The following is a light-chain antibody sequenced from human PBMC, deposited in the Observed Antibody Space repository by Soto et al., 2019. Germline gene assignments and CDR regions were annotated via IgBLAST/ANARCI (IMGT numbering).Light chain of an antibody. Sequence: SYELTQPPSVSVSPGQTASITCSGDKWGDKYACWYQQKPGQSPVLVIYQVSKRPSGIPERFSGSNSGNTATLTISGTQAMDEADYYCQAWDSSTLVFGGGTKLTVL. J-gene: IGLJ2*01. CDR2: QVS. V-gene: IGLV3-1*01. CDR3: QAWDSSTLV. CDR1: KWGDKY.